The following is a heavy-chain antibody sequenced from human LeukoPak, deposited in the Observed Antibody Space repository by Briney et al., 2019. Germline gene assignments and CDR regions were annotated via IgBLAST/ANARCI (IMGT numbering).Heavy chain of an antibody. J-gene: IGHJ4*02. V-gene: IGHV1-69*05. CDR2: IIPIFGTA. CDR3: ARDEWLLGFFDY. Sequence: ASVKVSCKASGYTFTSYYMHWVRQAPGQGLEWMGGIIPIFGTANYAQKFQGRVTITTDESTSTAYMELSSLRSEDTAVYYCARDEWLLGFFDYWGQGTLVTVSS. D-gene: IGHD3-3*01. CDR1: GYTFTSYY.